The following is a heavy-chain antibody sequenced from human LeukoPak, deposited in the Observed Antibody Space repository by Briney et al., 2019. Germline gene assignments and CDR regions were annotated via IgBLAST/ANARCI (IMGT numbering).Heavy chain of an antibody. CDR2: IKQDGSEK. J-gene: IGHJ4*02. D-gene: IGHD6-19*01. Sequence: GGSLRLSCAASGFTLSSYWMSWVRQAPGKGLEWVANIKQDGSEKYYVDSVKGRFTISRDNAKNSLYLQMNSLRAEDTAVYYCARDSSGWYGGGFDYWGQGTLVTVSS. CDR3: ARDSSGWYGGGFDY. CDR1: GFTLSSYW. V-gene: IGHV3-7*01.